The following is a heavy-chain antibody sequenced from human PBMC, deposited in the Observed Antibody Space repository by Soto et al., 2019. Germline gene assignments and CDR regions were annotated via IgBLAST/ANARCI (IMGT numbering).Heavy chain of an antibody. Sequence: SVKVSCKASGGTFSSYAISWVRQAPGQGLEWMGGIIPIFGTANYAQKFQGRVTITANESTSTAYMELSSLRSEDTAVYYCARVDCSSTSCYSHYYYGMDVWGQGTTVTVSS. CDR2: IIPIFGTA. V-gene: IGHV1-69*13. CDR3: ARVDCSSTSCYSHYYYGMDV. CDR1: GGTFSSYA. J-gene: IGHJ6*02. D-gene: IGHD2-2*01.